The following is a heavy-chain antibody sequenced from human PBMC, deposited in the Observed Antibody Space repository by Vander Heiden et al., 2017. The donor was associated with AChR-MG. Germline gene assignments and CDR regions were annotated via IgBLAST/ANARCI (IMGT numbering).Heavy chain of an antibody. CDR1: GGTFSSQA. J-gene: IGHJ4*02. V-gene: IGHV1-69*06. D-gene: IGHD3-22*01. Sequence: QVQLVPSGDEVKKPGSSVKVSCKASGGTFSSQAISSGRQAPGQGLEWMGGIIPILGTANYAQKFQDRVTITADKSTSTAYMELSSLRSEDTAVDYCARAGRYYDSSGYSVFDYWGQGTLVTVSS. CDR2: IIPILGTA. CDR3: ARAGRYYDSSGYSVFDY.